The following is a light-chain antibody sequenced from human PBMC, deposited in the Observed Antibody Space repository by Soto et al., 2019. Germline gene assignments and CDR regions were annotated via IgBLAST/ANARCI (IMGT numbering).Light chain of an antibody. V-gene: IGLV1-40*01. CDR3: QSYDSSLSGSVV. Sequence: VLTQPPSVSGAPGQRVTLSCTGSSSNIGAGYDVHWYQQLPGTAPKLLIYGNSNRPSGVPDRFSGSKSGTSASLAITGLQAEDEADYYCQSYDSSLSGSVVFGGGTKLTVL. CDR2: GNS. J-gene: IGLJ2*01. CDR1: SSNIGAGYD.